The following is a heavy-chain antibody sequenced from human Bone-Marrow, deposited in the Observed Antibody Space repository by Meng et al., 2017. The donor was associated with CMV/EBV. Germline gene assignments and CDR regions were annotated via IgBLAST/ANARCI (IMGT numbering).Heavy chain of an antibody. Sequence: SETLSLTCTVSGGSISSNNYFWGWIRQPPGKGLEWIGSIYYTGSTYYNPSLKSRVTISVDTSKNQFSLKLSSVTAADTAVYYCARDSGKFKYRSQTAFDYWGQGTLVTVSS. J-gene: IGHJ4*02. CDR2: IYYTGST. D-gene: IGHD3-10*01. CDR3: ARDSGKFKYRSQTAFDY. V-gene: IGHV4-39*07. CDR1: GGSISSNNYF.